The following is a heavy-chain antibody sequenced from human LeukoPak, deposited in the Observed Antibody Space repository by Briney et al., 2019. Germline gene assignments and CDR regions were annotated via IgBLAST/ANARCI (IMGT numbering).Heavy chain of an antibody. CDR1: GFTFSSYA. J-gene: IGHJ6*02. CDR2: ISGSGGNT. V-gene: IGHV3-23*01. Sequence: GGSLRLSCAASGFTFSSYAMSWVRQAPGKGLEWVGTISGSGGNTYYADSVKGRFTISRDNSKNTLYLQMNSLRAEDPAVYYCAKSPRYCSSARCSMLYGMDVGGQGTTVSASS. D-gene: IGHD2-2*01. CDR3: AKSPRYCSSARCSMLYGMDV.